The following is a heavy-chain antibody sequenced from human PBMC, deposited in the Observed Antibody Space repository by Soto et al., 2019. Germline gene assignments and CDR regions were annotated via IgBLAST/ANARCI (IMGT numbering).Heavy chain of an antibody. D-gene: IGHD2-15*01. CDR1: GGTFSSYT. J-gene: IGHJ3*02. CDR2: IIPILGIA. V-gene: IGHV1-69*02. CDR3: ARSSGDIVVVVAATPCGSCAFDI. Sequence: ASVKVSCKASGGTFSSYTISWVRQAPGQGLEWMGRIIPILGIANYAQKFQGRVTITADKSTSTAYMELSSLRSEDTAVYYCARSSGDIVVVVAATPCGSCAFDIWGQGTMVTVSS.